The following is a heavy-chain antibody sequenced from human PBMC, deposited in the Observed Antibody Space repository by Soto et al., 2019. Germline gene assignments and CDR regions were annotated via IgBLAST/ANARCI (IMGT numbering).Heavy chain of an antibody. V-gene: IGHV1-3*01. J-gene: IGHJ4*02. D-gene: IGHD2-21*01. CDR3: ARGGEPIDY. Sequence: GSSVKASCKASGYTFTSYAMHWVRQATGQRLEWMGWINAGNGNTKYSQKLQGRATITRDTSASTAYMELSSLRSEDTAVYYCARGGEPIDYWGQGTLVTVSS. CDR1: GYTFTSYA. CDR2: INAGNGNT.